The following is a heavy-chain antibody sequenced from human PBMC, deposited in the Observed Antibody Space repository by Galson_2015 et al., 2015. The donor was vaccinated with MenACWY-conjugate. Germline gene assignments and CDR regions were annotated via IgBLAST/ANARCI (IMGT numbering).Heavy chain of an antibody. CDR3: SRARPENWKGVNFDS. CDR1: GFALSAHY. Sequence: SLRLSCAASGFALSAHYMDWVRQAPGKGLEWVGRSGNKYNLHTIEYAASVKGRITISRDASENSLYLLMNSLKVEDTAVYYCSRARPENWKGVNFDSWGQGTLVAVSS. D-gene: IGHD1-1*01. J-gene: IGHJ4*02. CDR2: SGNKYNLHTI. V-gene: IGHV3-72*01.